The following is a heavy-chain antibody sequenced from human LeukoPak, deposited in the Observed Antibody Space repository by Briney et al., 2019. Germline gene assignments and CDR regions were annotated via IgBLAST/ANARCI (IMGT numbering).Heavy chain of an antibody. V-gene: IGHV3-23*01. CDR3: SKDPNGNYVGAFDM. CDR1: GLSFSSYA. CDR2: IASGGGG. J-gene: IGHJ3*02. Sequence: GGSLRLSCVASGLSFSSYAVTWVRQAPGRGLEWVSSIASGGGGSYADSVKGRFTISRDNSKNTLFLQMNSLRAEDTALYYCSKDPNGNYVGAFDMWAQGQWSPSLQ. D-gene: IGHD4-17*01.